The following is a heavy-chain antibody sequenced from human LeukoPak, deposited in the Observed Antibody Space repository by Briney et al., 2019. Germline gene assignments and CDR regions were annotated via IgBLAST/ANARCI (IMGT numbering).Heavy chain of an antibody. V-gene: IGHV1-8*01. J-gene: IGHJ5*02. CDR2: MNPNSGNT. CDR1: GYTLTSYD. CDR3: ARDNSVGDNAWWFDP. D-gene: IGHD1-26*01. Sequence: ASVKVSCKASGYTLTSYDINWVRQATRQGLEWMGWMNPNSGNTGYAQKFQGRVTMTRDMSTSTDYMELSSLRSEDTAIYYCARDNSVGDNAWWFDPWGQGTLVTVSS.